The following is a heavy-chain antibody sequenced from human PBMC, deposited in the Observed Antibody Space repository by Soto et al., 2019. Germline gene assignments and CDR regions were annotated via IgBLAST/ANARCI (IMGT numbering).Heavy chain of an antibody. Sequence: GASVKVSCKASGYTFTGYYMHWVRQAPGQGLEWMGWINPNSGGTNYAQKFQGWVTMTRDTSISTAYMELSRLRSDDTAVYYCARGLGELGYCSGGSCYFDYWGQGTLVTVSS. V-gene: IGHV1-2*04. J-gene: IGHJ4*02. CDR2: INPNSGGT. CDR3: ARGLGELGYCSGGSCYFDY. CDR1: GYTFTGYY. D-gene: IGHD2-15*01.